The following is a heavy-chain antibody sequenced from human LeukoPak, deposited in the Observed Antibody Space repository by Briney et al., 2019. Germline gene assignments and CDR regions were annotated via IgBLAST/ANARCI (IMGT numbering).Heavy chain of an antibody. CDR1: GGSFSGYY. J-gene: IGHJ4*02. D-gene: IGHD3-10*01. V-gene: IGHV4-34*01. CDR3: ARGRISYYGSGSYVYFDY. CDR2: INHSGST. Sequence: SETLSLTCAVYGGSFSGYYWSWIRQPPGKGLEWIGEINHSGSTNYNPSLKSRVTISVDTSKNQFSLKLSSVTAADTAVYYCARGRISYYGSGSYVYFDYWGQGTLVTVSS.